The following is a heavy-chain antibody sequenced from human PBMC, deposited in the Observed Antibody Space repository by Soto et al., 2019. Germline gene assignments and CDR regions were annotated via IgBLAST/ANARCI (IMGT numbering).Heavy chain of an antibody. CDR3: ARREIQGPIDY. Sequence: TSETLSLTCAVSGYSISSSNWWDWIRQPPGKGLEWIGYIYYSGTTYYNPSLKSRVTMSVDTSKNQFSLKLTSVTAVDTAVYYCARREIQGPIDYWGQGTLVTVSS. D-gene: IGHD1-26*01. V-gene: IGHV4-28*01. CDR2: IYYSGTT. CDR1: GYSISSSNW. J-gene: IGHJ4*02.